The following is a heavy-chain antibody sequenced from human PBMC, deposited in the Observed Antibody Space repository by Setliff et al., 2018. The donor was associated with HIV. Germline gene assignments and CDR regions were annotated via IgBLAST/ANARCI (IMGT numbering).Heavy chain of an antibody. V-gene: IGHV4-38-2*01. J-gene: IGHJ4*02. D-gene: IGHD5-12*01. CDR3: ARLSPQYSGYDSGAFGY. CDR1: GYSISSGYY. CDR2: IYHSGST. Sequence: RSLTCAVPGYSISSGYYWGWIRQPPGKGLEWIGSIYHSGSTYYNPSLKSRVTISVDTSKNQFSLKLSSVTAADTAVYYCARLSPQYSGYDSGAFGYWGQGTLVTVSS.